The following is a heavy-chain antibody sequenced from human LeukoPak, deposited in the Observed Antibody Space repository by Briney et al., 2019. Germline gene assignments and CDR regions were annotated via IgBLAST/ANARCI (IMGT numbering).Heavy chain of an antibody. V-gene: IGHV4-31*03. CDR1: GGSLSSGGYY. J-gene: IGHJ3*01. Sequence: SETLSLTCTVSGGSLSSGGYYWGWDRQHPGRGLEWVGYIYYSGSTYYNPSLKRGVTISEETCKNQFSLKLSSVTAADTAVYYCAARFGGEEHAFDFWGQGTIVTVSS. CDR3: AARFGGEEHAFDF. D-gene: IGHD2-21*01. CDR2: IYYSGST.